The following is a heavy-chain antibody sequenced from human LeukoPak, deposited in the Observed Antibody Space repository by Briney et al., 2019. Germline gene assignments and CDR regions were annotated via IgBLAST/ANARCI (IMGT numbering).Heavy chain of an antibody. CDR1: GYTFTGYY. CDR2: INPNSGGT. CDR3: VRDDISP. Sequence: ASVKVSCKTSGYTFTGYYIHWVRQAPGQGLEWMGWINPNSGGTNYAQNFQGRVTMTRDSSISTAYMELSRLRSDDTAVYYCVRDDISPWGQGTLVTVSS. V-gene: IGHV1-2*02. J-gene: IGHJ5*02.